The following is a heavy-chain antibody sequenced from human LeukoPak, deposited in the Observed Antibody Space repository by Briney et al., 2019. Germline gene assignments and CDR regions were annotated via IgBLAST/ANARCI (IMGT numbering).Heavy chain of an antibody. CDR3: ARDTKGWYFDL. J-gene: IGHJ2*01. D-gene: IGHD1-1*01. CDR1: GFTFSSYG. CDR2: IWYDGRKT. V-gene: IGHV3-33*01. Sequence: GGSLRLSCAASGFTFSSYGMHWVRQAPGKGLEWVALIWYDGRKTYYADSAGGRFTISRDNSGNILYLEMNSLRAEDTAVYYCARDTKGWYFDLWGRGTLVTVSS.